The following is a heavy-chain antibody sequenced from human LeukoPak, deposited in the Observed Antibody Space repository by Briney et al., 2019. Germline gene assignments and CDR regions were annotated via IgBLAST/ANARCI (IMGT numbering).Heavy chain of an antibody. Sequence: SETLSLTCTVSGGSISSYYWSWIRQPPGKGLEWIGYIYYSGSTNYNPSLKSRVTISVDTSKNQFSLKLSSVTAADTAVYYCARDRIKGQGTAENWFDPWGQGTLVTVSS. CDR2: IYYSGST. D-gene: IGHD1-14*01. CDR1: GGSISSYY. J-gene: IGHJ5*02. CDR3: ARDRIKGQGTAENWFDP. V-gene: IGHV4-59*12.